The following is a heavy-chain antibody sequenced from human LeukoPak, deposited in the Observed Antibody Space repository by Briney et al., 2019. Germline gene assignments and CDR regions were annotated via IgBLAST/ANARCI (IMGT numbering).Heavy chain of an antibody. J-gene: IGHJ4*02. CDR1: GYTFTSYG. V-gene: IGHV1-18*01. D-gene: IGHD3-22*01. CDR2: ISCYNGNT. Sequence: GASVKVSCKASGYTFTSYGITWVRQALGQGREGMGWISCYNGNTNYAQNLQGTVTMTTDTSTSTAYMELRSLRSDDTAVYYCARGRSLHDPYDIIDYWGQGTLVTVSS. CDR3: ARGRSLHDPYDIIDY.